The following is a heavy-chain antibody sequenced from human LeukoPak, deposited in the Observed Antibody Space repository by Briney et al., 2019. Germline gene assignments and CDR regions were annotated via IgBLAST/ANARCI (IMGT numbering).Heavy chain of an antibody. J-gene: IGHJ4*02. CDR3: SIVDPPLPQITTVTTHDY. Sequence: ASVKVSCKASGYTFTSYAMNWVRQAPGQGLEWMGWINTNTGNPTYAQGFTGRFVFSLDTSVSTAYLQISSLKAEDTAVYYCSIVDPPLPQITTVTTHDYWGQGTLVTVSS. D-gene: IGHD4-17*01. CDR2: INTNTGNP. V-gene: IGHV7-4-1*02. CDR1: GYTFTSYA.